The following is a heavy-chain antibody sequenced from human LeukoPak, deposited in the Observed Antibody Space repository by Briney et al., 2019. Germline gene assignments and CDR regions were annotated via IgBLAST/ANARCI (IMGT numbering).Heavy chain of an antibody. Sequence: GGSLRLSCTASGFTFSSYAMSWVRQAPGKGLEWVSVISNSGGSTFYADSVKGRFTISRDNSKNTLYLQMNSLRAEDTAVYYCAKRASGSGTSLYYFDYWGQGTLVTVSS. J-gene: IGHJ4*02. CDR1: GFTFSSYA. V-gene: IGHV3-23*01. D-gene: IGHD3-10*01. CDR2: ISNSGGST. CDR3: AKRASGSGTSLYYFDY.